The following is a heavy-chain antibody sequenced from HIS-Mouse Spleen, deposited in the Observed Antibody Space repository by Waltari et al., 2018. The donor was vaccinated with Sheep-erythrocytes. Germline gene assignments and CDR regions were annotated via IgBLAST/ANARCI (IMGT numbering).Heavy chain of an antibody. V-gene: IGHV1-8*01. CDR2: MNPNSGNT. CDR3: ARGIAAAGTDWFDP. J-gene: IGHJ5*02. Sequence: QVQLVQSGAEVKKPGASVKVSCKASGYTFTSYDINWVRQATGQGLEWMGWMNPNSGNTGDAQKFQGRVTMTRNNSISTAYMELSSLRSEDTAVYYCARGIAAAGTDWFDPWGQGTLVTVSS. D-gene: IGHD6-13*01. CDR1: GYTFTSYD.